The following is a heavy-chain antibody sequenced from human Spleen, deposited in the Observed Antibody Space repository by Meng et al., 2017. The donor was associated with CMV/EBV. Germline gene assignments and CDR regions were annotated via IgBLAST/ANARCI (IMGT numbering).Heavy chain of an antibody. D-gene: IGHD4-23*01. CDR3: ARGTVVGYYFDY. CDR2: IKEDGSGQ. V-gene: IGHV3-7*01. J-gene: IGHJ4*02. Sequence: GESLKISCAASGFTFTNYWMSWVRQAPGKGLEWVANIKEDGSGQYYVDSVKGRFTISRDNAKNSLYLQMNSLRAEDTAVYYCARGTVVGYYFDYWGQGTLVTVSS. CDR1: GFTFTNYW.